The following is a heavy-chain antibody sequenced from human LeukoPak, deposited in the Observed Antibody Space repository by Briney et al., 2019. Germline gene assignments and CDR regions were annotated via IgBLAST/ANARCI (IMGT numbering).Heavy chain of an antibody. J-gene: IGHJ4*02. D-gene: IGHD2-21*01. CDR1: GGSIRSSYYY. Sequence: SEILSLTCTVSGGSIRSSYYYWGWIRQPPGKGLEWIGSIYDSGSTYYNPSLKSRVTISVDTSKNQFSLKLSSVTAADTAVYYCARAPGCRGGKCYSFDYWGQGTLVTVSS. V-gene: IGHV4-39*07. CDR3: ARAPGCRGGKCYSFDY. CDR2: IYDSGST.